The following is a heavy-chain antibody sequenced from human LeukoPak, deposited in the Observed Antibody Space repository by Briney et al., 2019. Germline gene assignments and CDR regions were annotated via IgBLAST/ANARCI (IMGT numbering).Heavy chain of an antibody. Sequence: PGGSLRLSCAASGFTFSSYSMNWVRQAPGKGLEWVSSISSSSSYIYYADSVKGRFTISRDNAKNSLYLQMNSLRAEDTAVYYCARVVDSYGQQFYYYYYYIDVWGKGTTVTVSS. D-gene: IGHD5-18*01. CDR3: ARVVDSYGQQFYYYYYYIDV. CDR1: GFTFSSYS. CDR2: ISSSSSYI. V-gene: IGHV3-21*01. J-gene: IGHJ6*03.